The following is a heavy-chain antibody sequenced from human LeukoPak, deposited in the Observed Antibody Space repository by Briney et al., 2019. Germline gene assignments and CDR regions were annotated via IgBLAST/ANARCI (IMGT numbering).Heavy chain of an antibody. J-gene: IGHJ4*02. CDR1: GYTFTVYD. D-gene: IGHD2-15*01. V-gene: IGHV1-2*02. CDR3: ARPYCRGGSCTSFWDY. Sequence: ASVTVSCTASGYTFTVYDLHWVRQAPGQGRAWMGWINPNSGGTNYAQKFQGRVTMTRDTSSTTAYMELRWLRSDDTAVYYCARPYCRGGSCTSFWDYWGQGTLVTVSS. CDR2: INPNSGGT.